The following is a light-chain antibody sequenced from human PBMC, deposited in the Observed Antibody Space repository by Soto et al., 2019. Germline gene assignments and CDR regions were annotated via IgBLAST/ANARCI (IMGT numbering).Light chain of an antibody. Sequence: QSALTQPASVSGSPGQSITISCTGTSSDVGGYNFVFWYQHHPGKAPKLMIYDVTKRPSGVPDRFSGSKSANTASLTVSGLQAEDEADYYCMCYAGGNNWVFGGGTKVTVL. CDR3: MCYAGGNNWV. J-gene: IGLJ3*02. V-gene: IGLV2-8*01. CDR2: DVT. CDR1: SSDVGGYNF.